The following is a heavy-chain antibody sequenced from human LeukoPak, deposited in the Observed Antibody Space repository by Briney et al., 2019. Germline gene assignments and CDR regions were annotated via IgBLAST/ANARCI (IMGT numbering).Heavy chain of an antibody. Sequence: GASVKVSCKASGYTFTGYYMHWVRQAPGQGLEWMGWINPNSGGTNDAQKFQGRVTMTRDTSISTAYMELSRLRSDDTAVYYCARARTYYDFWSGSVYWGQGTLVTVSS. D-gene: IGHD3-3*01. J-gene: IGHJ4*02. CDR2: INPNSGGT. V-gene: IGHV1-2*02. CDR1: GYTFTGYY. CDR3: ARARTYYDFWSGSVY.